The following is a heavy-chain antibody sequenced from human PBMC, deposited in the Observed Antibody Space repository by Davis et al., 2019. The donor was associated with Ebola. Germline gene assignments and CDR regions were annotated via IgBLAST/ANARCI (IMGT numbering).Heavy chain of an antibody. D-gene: IGHD6-19*01. J-gene: IGHJ5*01. CDR3: AKARQWLVDS. CDR1: GFTVSSNH. CDR2: IYSGGDT. Sequence: GESLKISCVVSGFTVSSNHMSWVRQAPGKGLEWVSIIYSGGDTYYADSVKGRFTTSRDNSKNTLYLQMNSLRAEDTALYYCAKARQWLVDSWGQGTLVTVSS. V-gene: IGHV3-53*01.